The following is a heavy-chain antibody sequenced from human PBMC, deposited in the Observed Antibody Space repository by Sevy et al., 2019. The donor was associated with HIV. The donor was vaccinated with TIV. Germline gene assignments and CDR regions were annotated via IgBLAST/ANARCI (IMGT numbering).Heavy chain of an antibody. CDR3: ARDPGYSGYDWGALTYYFDY. V-gene: IGHV3-30*02. Sequence: GGSLRLSCEAFGFSFSNYGMHWVRQAPGKGPEWVSSIRLDRNDKQYADSVKGRFTISRDNSKNTLNLQMNSLRAEDTAVYYCARDPGYSGYDWGALTYYFDYWGQGTLVTVSS. D-gene: IGHD5-12*01. CDR2: IRLDRNDK. J-gene: IGHJ4*02. CDR1: GFSFSNYG.